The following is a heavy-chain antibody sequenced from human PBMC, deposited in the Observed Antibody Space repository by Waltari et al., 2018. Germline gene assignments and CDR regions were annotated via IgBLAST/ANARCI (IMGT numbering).Heavy chain of an antibody. Sequence: QVQLVQSGAEVKRPGASVVVSCKTSGYTFTHYYIHWVRQAPGRGLESMGWNKPNNGNTKLRERCQGRVTLTGDTSTSTVYMQLSSLTSDDTAIYFCARGFGVLPGYWGQGTLVTVSS. J-gene: IGHJ4*02. D-gene: IGHD3-10*01. CDR2: NKPNNGNT. V-gene: IGHV1-2*02. CDR3: ARGFGVLPGY. CDR1: GYTFTHYY.